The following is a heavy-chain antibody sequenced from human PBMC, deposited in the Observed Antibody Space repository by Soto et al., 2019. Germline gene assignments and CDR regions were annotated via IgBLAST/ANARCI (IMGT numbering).Heavy chain of an antibody. D-gene: IGHD3-10*01. CDR3: AREAEITMVRGVIITGDTWFDY. V-gene: IGHV1-2*02. J-gene: IGHJ4*02. CDR2: INPNSGGT. Sequence: GASVKVSCKASGYTFTGYYMHWVRQAPGQGLEWMGWINPNSGGTNYAQKFQGRVTVTRDTSISTAYMELSRLRSDDTAVYYCAREAEITMVRGVIITGDTWFDYWGQGTLVTVSS. CDR1: GYTFTGYY.